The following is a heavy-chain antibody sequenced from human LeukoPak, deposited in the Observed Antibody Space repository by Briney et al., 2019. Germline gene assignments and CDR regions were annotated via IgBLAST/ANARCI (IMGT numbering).Heavy chain of an antibody. CDR3: VSQRRYSSGRRYIDY. CDR1: GGSISSRNYY. Sequence: PSETLSLTCVVSGGSISSRNYYWGWIRQPPGKGLEWIGSMYYGETTYCNPSLKSRVTISADTSKNQFSLKLSSVTAADTAAYYCVSQRRYSSGRRYIDYWGQGTLVPVSS. V-gene: IGHV4-39*01. CDR2: MYYGETT. D-gene: IGHD6-19*01. J-gene: IGHJ4*02.